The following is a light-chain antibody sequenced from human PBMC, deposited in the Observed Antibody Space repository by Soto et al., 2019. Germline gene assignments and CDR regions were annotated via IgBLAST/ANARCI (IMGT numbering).Light chain of an antibody. CDR1: QSVSSY. V-gene: IGKV3-15*01. CDR3: QQYHNWPVT. CDR2: GAT. Sequence: EIVLTQSPATLSLSPGERATLSCRASQSVSSYLAWYQQKPGQSPRLLISGATTGATGIPPRFSASGSGTDFTLTVNSLQSEDIAVYYCQQYHNWPVTFGGGTKVDIK. J-gene: IGKJ4*01.